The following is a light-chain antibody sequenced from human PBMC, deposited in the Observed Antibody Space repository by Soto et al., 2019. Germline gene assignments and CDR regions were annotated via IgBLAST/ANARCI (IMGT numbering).Light chain of an antibody. CDR2: EVS. V-gene: IGLV2-14*01. CDR3: SSYTRSSTPYAV. Sequence: QSVLTQPASVSGSPGQSITISCTGTSSDVGGYNYVSWYQQHPGKAPKLMIYEVSYRPSGVSNRFSGSKSGNTASLTISGLHADDEAEYYCSSYTRSSTPYAVFGGGTQLTVL. J-gene: IGLJ7*01. CDR1: SSDVGGYNY.